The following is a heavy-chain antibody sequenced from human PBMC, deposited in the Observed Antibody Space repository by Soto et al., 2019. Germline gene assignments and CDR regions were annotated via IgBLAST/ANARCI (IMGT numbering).Heavy chain of an antibody. V-gene: IGHV3-23*01. CDR1: GFTFPIYA. Sequence: EVQLLESGGGLVQPGGSLRLSCAASGFTFPIYAMSWVRQAPGKGLDWVSTISAGGGSTYYADSVEGHFTISRDSSKSTLYLQMNSLRAEDTAIYYCAKNRHFSGSSGYYLDYWGQGTLATVSS. D-gene: IGHD3-22*01. CDR2: ISAGGGST. J-gene: IGHJ4*02. CDR3: AKNRHFSGSSGYYLDY.